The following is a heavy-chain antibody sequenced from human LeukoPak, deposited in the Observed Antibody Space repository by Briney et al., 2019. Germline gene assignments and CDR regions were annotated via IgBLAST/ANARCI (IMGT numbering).Heavy chain of an antibody. CDR2: IYSGGSI. CDR3: TRGVKVAYNYGTDGMDV. D-gene: IGHD5-18*01. J-gene: IGHJ6*02. V-gene: IGHV3-66*01. CDR1: GFTVSNNY. Sequence: GGSLRLSCAASGFTVSNNYMSWVRQAPGKGLEWVSVIYSGGSIYYADSVKGRFTISRDNSKNTLYLQMNSLIAEDTAVYYCTRGVKVAYNYGTDGMDVWGQGTTVTVSS.